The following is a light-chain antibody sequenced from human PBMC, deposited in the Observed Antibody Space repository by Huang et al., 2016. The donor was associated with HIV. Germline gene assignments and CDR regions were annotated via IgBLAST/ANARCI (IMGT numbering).Light chain of an antibody. J-gene: IGKJ2*01. Sequence: VMMSQSPATLAASPGERVTLSCGASQSVNTNLAWSQQKPGQPPRLLIYAASTRATGVPARFAGSGSGTECTLTIDSLQSDDFAVYYCQQYNKWPPEYTFGQGTRLEIK. V-gene: IGKV3-15*01. CDR2: AAS. CDR1: QSVNTN. CDR3: QQYNKWPPEYT.